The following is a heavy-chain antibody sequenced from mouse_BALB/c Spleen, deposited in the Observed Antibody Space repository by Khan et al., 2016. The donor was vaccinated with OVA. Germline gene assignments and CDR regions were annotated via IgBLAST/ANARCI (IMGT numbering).Heavy chain of an antibody. Sequence: QVQLKQSGPGLVAPSQSLFITCTVSGFSLTGYGVNWVRQPPGKGLEWLGMIWGDGSTDYNSALKSRLSISKDNSKSQVFLKMNSLQTDDTARYXCARAYYANYREAMDFWGQGTSVTVSS. D-gene: IGHD2-10*01. V-gene: IGHV2-6-7*01. CDR2: IWGDGST. J-gene: IGHJ4*01. CDR1: GFSLTGYG. CDR3: ARAYYANYREAMDF.